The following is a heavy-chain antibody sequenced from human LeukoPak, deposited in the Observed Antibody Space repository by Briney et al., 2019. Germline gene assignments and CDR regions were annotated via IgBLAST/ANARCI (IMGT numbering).Heavy chain of an antibody. CDR2: IYNSGST. CDR3: ARGSAGAIFYYGMDV. J-gene: IGHJ6*02. D-gene: IGHD3-9*01. V-gene: IGHV4-59*11. Sequence: SETLSLTCTVSGGSTRRHYWSWIRQTPGKGLEWLGCIYNSGSTRYHPSLMSRVTISEDPSKSQFSLRLNSVTAADTAVYFCARGSAGAIFYYGMDVWGQGTTVTVSS. CDR1: GGSTRRHY.